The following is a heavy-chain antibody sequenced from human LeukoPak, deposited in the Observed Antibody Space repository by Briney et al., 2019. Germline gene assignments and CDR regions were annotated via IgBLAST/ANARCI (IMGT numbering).Heavy chain of an antibody. D-gene: IGHD1-1*01. V-gene: IGHV1-46*01. J-gene: IGHJ4*02. Sequence: GASVKVSCKASGYTFTSYYMHWVRQAPGQGLEWMGIINPSGGSTSYAQKFQGRVTMTRDTSISTAYMELSRLRSDDTAVYYCARALDNWNDVGGYFDYWGQGTLVTVSS. CDR3: ARALDNWNDVGGYFDY. CDR2: INPSGGST. CDR1: GYTFTSYY.